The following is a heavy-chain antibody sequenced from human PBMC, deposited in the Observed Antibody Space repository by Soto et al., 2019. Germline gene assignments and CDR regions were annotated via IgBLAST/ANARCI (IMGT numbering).Heavy chain of an antibody. J-gene: IGHJ4*02. CDR1: GFTFSTFA. Sequence: EVQLLESGGGLVQPGGSLRLSRAASGFTFSTFAMIWVRQAPGKGLEWVSAISGSGDNTYYADSVKGRFTMSRDNSKSTLYLQMNSLRGDDTAVYHCAKGRGVLFYFDQWGQGTLVTVSS. CDR3: AKGRGVLFYFDQ. V-gene: IGHV3-23*01. D-gene: IGHD2-21*01. CDR2: ISGSGDNT.